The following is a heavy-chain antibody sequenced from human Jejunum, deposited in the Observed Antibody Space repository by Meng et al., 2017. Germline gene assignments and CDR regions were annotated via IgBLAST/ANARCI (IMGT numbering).Heavy chain of an antibody. Sequence: QVQLQQWGAGLLKPSETLSLTCAVCGGSFSGDYWNWIRQPPRKGLEWIGEINHSGSTNYNSSLKSRIPISVDTSKNQFSLKLSSVTAADTAVYYCARHGAAPYFDDWGQGSLVTVSS. V-gene: IGHV4-34*01. CDR3: ARHGAAPYFDD. CDR2: INHSGST. D-gene: IGHD2-15*01. J-gene: IGHJ4*02. CDR1: GGSFSGDY.